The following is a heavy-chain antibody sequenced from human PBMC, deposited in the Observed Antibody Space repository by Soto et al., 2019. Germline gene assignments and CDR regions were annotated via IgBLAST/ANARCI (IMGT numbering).Heavy chain of an antibody. D-gene: IGHD1-1*01. J-gene: IGHJ2*01. Sequence: AETRSLTCTVSGGPISSGSYYWGWILQAPGKGLEWLATIYYTVYTYHNPSLKSHVTISVDTSKNQFSLKLTSVTAADTALYYCARSAIATHWFSDLWGRGTLVTVSA. CDR3: ARSAIATHWFSDL. CDR2: IYYTVYT. V-gene: IGHV4-39*01. CDR1: GGPISSGSYY.